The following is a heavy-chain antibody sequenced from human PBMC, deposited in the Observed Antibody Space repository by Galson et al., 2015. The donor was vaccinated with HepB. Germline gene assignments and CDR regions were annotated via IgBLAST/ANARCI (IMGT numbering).Heavy chain of an antibody. CDR2: IIPILGIA. D-gene: IGHD1-1*01. CDR3: ARDTYPNERTEANASDI. V-gene: IGHV1-69*04. CDR1: GVTFSSYA. Sequence: SVKVSCKASGVTFSSYAISWVRQAPGQGLEWMGRIIPILGIANYAQKFQGRVTITADKSTSTAYMELSSLRSEDTAVYYCARDTYPNERTEANASDIWGHGTMVTASP. J-gene: IGHJ3*02.